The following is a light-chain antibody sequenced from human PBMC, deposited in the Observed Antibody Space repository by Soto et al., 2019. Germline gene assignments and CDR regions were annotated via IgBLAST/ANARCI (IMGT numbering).Light chain of an antibody. Sequence: QSLLTQPASVSGSPGQSITIFCTGTSSDVGSYNLVSWYQQHPGKAPKLMIYEGSKRPSGVSNRFSGSKSGNTASLTISGLQAEDEADYYCCSYAGSSTYVFGTGTKVTVL. V-gene: IGLV2-23*01. J-gene: IGLJ1*01. CDR2: EGS. CDR3: CSYAGSSTYV. CDR1: SSDVGSYNL.